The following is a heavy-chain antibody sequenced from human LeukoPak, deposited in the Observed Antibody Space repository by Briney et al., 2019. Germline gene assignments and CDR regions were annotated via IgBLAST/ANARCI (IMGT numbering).Heavy chain of an antibody. V-gene: IGHV3-9*01. J-gene: IGHJ3*02. D-gene: IGHD3-16*01. Sequence: GGSLRLSCAASGFTFDDYAMHWARQAPGKGLEWVSGISWNSGTIVYGDSVEGRFTISRDNAKNSLYLQMNSLRAEDTALYYCAKDRTFRLGAFDIWGQGTMVTVSS. CDR3: AKDRTFRLGAFDI. CDR1: GFTFDDYA. CDR2: ISWNSGTI.